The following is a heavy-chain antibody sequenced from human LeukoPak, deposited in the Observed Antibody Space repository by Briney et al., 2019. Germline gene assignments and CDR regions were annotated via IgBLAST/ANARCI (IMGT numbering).Heavy chain of an antibody. D-gene: IGHD4-17*01. J-gene: IGHJ4*02. CDR2: ISAYNGNT. CDR3: ARVRVDYGDCDFDY. Sequence: ATVKVSCKASGYTFTSYGISWVRQAPGQGLEWMGWISAYNGNTNYAQKLQGRVTMTTDTSTSTAYMELRSLRSDDTAVYYCARVRVDYGDCDFDYWGQGTLVTVSS. CDR1: GYTFTSYG. V-gene: IGHV1-18*04.